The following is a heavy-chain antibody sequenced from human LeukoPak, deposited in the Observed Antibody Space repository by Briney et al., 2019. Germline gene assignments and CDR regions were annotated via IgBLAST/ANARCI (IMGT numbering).Heavy chain of an antibody. CDR2: ISTTSSYI. J-gene: IGHJ4*02. V-gene: IGHV3-21*01. CDR1: GFTFSSYT. CDR3: AREGLPSGATKIFEY. Sequence: GGSLRLSCAASGFTFSSYTMPWVRQAPGKGLEWVSYISTTSSYIYYADSVKGRFTISRDNAKNSLYLQMNSLRAEDTAVYYCAREGLPSGATKIFEYWGQGTLVTVSS. D-gene: IGHD2-15*01.